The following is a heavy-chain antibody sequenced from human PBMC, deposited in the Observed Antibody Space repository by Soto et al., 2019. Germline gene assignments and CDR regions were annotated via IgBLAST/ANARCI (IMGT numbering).Heavy chain of an antibody. Sequence: ASVKVSCKASGGTFSSYAISWVRQAPGQGLEWMGGIIPIFGTANYAQKFQGRVTITADESTTTAYMELGSLRSEDTAMYYCAREEVAAPSWGQGTLVTVSS. CDR3: AREEVAAPS. J-gene: IGHJ5*02. CDR1: GGTFSSYA. CDR2: IIPIFGTA. D-gene: IGHD2-15*01. V-gene: IGHV1-69*13.